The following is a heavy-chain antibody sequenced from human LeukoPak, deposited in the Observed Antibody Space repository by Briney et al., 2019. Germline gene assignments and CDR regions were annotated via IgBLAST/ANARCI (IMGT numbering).Heavy chain of an antibody. V-gene: IGHV3-11*03. Sequence: GGSRRLSCAAPGFTFSDYYMSWIRQAPGKGLEWVSYISSSSSYTNYADSVKGRFTISRDNDKNSLYLQMNSLRAEDTAVYYCASLWFGESRFDYWGQGTLVTVSS. CDR1: GFTFSDYY. CDR2: ISSSSSYT. CDR3: ASLWFGESRFDY. J-gene: IGHJ4*02. D-gene: IGHD3-10*01.